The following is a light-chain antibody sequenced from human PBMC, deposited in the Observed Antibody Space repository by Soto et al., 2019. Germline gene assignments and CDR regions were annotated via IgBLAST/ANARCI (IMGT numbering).Light chain of an antibody. CDR3: QQYDNLPLT. CDR1: QDITNY. J-gene: IGKJ4*01. V-gene: IGKV1-33*01. Sequence: DIQMTQSPSSLSVSVGDRVTITCQASQDITNYLHWFQQKPGKAPKLLIYDASNLETGVPSRFSGSGSGTDFTFTISSLQPEDIATYYCQQYDNLPLTFGGGTKV. CDR2: DAS.